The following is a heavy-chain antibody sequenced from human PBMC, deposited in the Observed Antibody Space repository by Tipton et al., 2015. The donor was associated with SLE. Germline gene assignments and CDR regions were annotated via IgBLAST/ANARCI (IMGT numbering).Heavy chain of an antibody. J-gene: IGHJ6*02. CDR3: ARDEVGGSGYFSTLYYYSGMDV. Sequence: SPRLSCAASGFIFSSYWMSWVRQAPGKGLEWVANIKEDGSERYYADSVRGRFTMSRDNAKNSLDLQMNSLRVEDTAVYYCARDEVGGSGYFSTLYYYSGMDVWGQGTTATVSS. CDR1: GFIFSSYW. D-gene: IGHD3-22*01. CDR2: IKEDGSER. V-gene: IGHV3-7*01.